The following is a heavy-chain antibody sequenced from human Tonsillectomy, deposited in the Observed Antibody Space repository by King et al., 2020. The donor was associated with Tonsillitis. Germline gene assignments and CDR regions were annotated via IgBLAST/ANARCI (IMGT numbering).Heavy chain of an antibody. J-gene: IGHJ3*01. CDR2: INHSGST. D-gene: IGHD5-12*01. V-gene: IGHV4-34*01. CDR3: ARALSGTN. CDR1: GGSFSGYY. Sequence: VQLPQWGAGLLKPSETLSLTCAVYGGSFSGYYWSWIRQPPGKGLEWIGEINHSGSTNYNPSLKSRVTISVDTSKNQFSLKLSSVTAADTAVYYCARALSGTNWGQGTMVTVSS.